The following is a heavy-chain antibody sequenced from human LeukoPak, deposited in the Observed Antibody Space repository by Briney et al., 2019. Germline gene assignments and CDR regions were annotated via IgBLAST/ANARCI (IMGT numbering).Heavy chain of an antibody. D-gene: IGHD2-2*01. V-gene: IGHV3-48*04. Sequence: TGGSLRLSCAASGFTFRDVWMNWVRQAPGKGLEWVSYISSASGSIYYADSVKGRFTISRDNAKNSLFLQMNSLRAEDTAVYYCARLPAYCSSTSCYYDYWGQGTLVTVSS. J-gene: IGHJ4*02. CDR2: ISSASGSI. CDR3: ARLPAYCSSTSCYYDY. CDR1: GFTFRDVW.